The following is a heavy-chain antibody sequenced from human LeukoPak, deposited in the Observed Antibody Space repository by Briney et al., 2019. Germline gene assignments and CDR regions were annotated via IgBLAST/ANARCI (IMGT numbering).Heavy chain of an antibody. CDR1: GFTFSSYE. CDR3: ARERVRRYFDY. D-gene: IGHD1-1*01. Sequence: PGGSLRLSCAASGFTFSSYEMNWVRQAPGKGLEWVSYISSSGSTIYYADSVKGRFTISRDNSKNTLYLQMNSLRAEDTAVYYCARERVRRYFDYWGQGTLVTVSS. V-gene: IGHV3-48*03. J-gene: IGHJ4*02. CDR2: ISSSGSTI.